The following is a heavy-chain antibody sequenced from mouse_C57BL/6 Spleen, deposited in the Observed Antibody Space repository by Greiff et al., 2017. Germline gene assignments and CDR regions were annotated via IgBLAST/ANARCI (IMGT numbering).Heavy chain of an antibody. CDR3: ARERGKGNYDYAMDY. CDR2: IYPRDGSN. J-gene: IGHJ4*01. V-gene: IGHV1-78*01. CDR1: GYTFTDPT. D-gene: IGHD1-1*01. Sequence: VPLQESDAELVKPGASVKIFCKVSGYTFTDPTIHWMKQRPEQGLEWIGYIYPRDGSNKYNEKFKGKATLTADKSSSTAYMQLNSLTSEDSAVYFCARERGKGNYDYAMDYWGQGTSVTVSS.